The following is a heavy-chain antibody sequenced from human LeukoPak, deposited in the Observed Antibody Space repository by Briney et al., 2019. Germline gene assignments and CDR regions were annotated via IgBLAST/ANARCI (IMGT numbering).Heavy chain of an antibody. D-gene: IGHD5-24*01. V-gene: IGHV3-74*01. CDR2: IDSDGSST. J-gene: IGHJ4*02. CDR1: GFTFSSYW. CDR3: ARDSDGYNF. Sequence: PGGSLRLSCAASGFTFSSYWMHWVRQAPGKGLVWVSRIDSDGSSTTYADSVKGRFTISRDNAKNTLYLQMNSLRVEDAAVYYCARDSDGYNFWGQGTLVTVSS.